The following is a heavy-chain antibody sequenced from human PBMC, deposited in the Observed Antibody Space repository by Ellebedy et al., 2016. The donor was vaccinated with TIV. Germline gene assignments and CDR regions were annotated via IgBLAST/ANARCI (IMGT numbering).Heavy chain of an antibody. CDR3: ARGFIAVVPAAPPLDY. Sequence: GESLKISXAVSGFTTSNSYMSWVRRAPGKGLEWVSVIYSGGQTYYAASVKGRFTISRDNSKNTLYLQMNSLRAEDTAVYYCARGFIAVVPAAPPLDYWGQGTLVTVSS. CDR2: IYSGGQT. D-gene: IGHD2-2*01. V-gene: IGHV3-66*02. J-gene: IGHJ4*02. CDR1: GFTTSNSY.